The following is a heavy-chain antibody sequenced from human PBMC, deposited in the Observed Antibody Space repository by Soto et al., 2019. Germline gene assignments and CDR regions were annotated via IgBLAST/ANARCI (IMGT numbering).Heavy chain of an antibody. Sequence: SETLSLTCTVSGGSISSSSYYWGWIRQPPGKGLEWIGSIYYSGTTSYSPSLKSRVAISLDTPKNQFSLSLNFVTAADMAVYYCARGRGYSYGLDPWGQGSLVTVSS. CDR1: GGSISSSSYY. J-gene: IGHJ5*02. CDR3: ARGRGYSYGLDP. D-gene: IGHD5-18*01. CDR2: IYYSGTT. V-gene: IGHV4-39*07.